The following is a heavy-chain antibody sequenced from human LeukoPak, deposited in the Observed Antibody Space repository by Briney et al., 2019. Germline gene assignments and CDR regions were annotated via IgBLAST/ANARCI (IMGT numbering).Heavy chain of an antibody. V-gene: IGHV4-39*07. CDR2: IYYSGST. D-gene: IGHD1-26*01. J-gene: IGHJ6*03. CDR3: AREVVGATYYYYYMDV. CDR1: GGSISSSSYY. Sequence: PSETLSLTCTVSGGSISSSSYYWGWIRQPPGKGLEWIGSIYYSGSTYYNPSLKSRVIVSSDTSKNQFSLMLNSVTAADTAVYYCAREVVGATYYYYYMDVWGKGTTVTVSS.